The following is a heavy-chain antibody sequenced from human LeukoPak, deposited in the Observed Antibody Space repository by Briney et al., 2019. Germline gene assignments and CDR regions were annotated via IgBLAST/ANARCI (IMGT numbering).Heavy chain of an antibody. CDR3: ARDSDTAMVKGYYGMDV. CDR1: GFTVSSNY. D-gene: IGHD5-18*01. Sequence: GGSLRLSCAASGFTVSSNYMSWVRQAPGKGLEWVSSISNSSSYIYYADSVKGRFTISRDNAKNSLYLQMNSLRAEDTAVYYCARDSDTAMVKGYYGMDVWGQGTTVTVSS. CDR2: ISNSSSYI. J-gene: IGHJ6*02. V-gene: IGHV3-21*01.